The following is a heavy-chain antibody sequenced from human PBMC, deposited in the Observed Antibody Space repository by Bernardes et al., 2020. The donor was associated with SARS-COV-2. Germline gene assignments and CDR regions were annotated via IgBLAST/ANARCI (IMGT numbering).Heavy chain of an antibody. V-gene: IGHV3-9*01. D-gene: IGHD3-3*01. CDR3: AKARSHEFWSGYQVDV. CDR1: GFPFDDFV. J-gene: IGHJ6*02. CDR2: ISWNSRSI. Sequence: GGSLRLSCAASGFPFDDFVMHWVRHAPGKGLEWVSTISWNSRSIDYADSVKGRFTVSRDNAKNSLYLQMNSLRAEDTALYYCAKARSHEFWSGYQVDVWGQGTMVTVSS.